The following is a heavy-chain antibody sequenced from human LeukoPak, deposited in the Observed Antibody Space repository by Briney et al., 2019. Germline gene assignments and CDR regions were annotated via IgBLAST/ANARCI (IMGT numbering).Heavy chain of an antibody. D-gene: IGHD3-10*01. J-gene: IGHJ4*02. CDR3: ARGSGSYQGD. Sequence: GGSLRLSCAASGFTFSSYWMHWVRQAPGKGLVWVSRIISDGSSRSYADSVKGRFTISRDSAENTLYLQMDSLRAEDTAVYYCARGSGSYQGDWGQGTLVAVSS. CDR2: IISDGSSR. V-gene: IGHV3-74*01. CDR1: GFTFSSYW.